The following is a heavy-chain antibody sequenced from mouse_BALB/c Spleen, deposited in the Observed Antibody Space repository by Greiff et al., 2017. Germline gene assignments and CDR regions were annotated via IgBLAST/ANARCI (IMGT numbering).Heavy chain of an antibody. CDR1: GFTFSSYG. Sequence: DVKLVESGGDLVKPGGSLKLSCAASGFTFSSYGMSWVRQTPDKRLEWVATISSGGSYTYYPDSVKGRFTISRDNAKNTLYLQMSSLKSEDTAMYYCARGDGYYLWGQGTTLTVSS. CDR2: ISSGGSYT. J-gene: IGHJ2*01. D-gene: IGHD2-3*01. CDR3: ARGDGYYL. V-gene: IGHV5-6*02.